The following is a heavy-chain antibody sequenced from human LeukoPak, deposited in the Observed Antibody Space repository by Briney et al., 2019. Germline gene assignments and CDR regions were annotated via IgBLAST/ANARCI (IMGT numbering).Heavy chain of an antibody. CDR1: GGSFSGYY. Sequence: SETLSLTCAVYGGSFSGYYWSWIRQPPGKGLEWIGEINHSGSTNYNPSLKSRVTISVHTSKNQFSLKLSSVTAADTAVYYCARLTKNDSGSYRFGKKKRGYMDIWGKGTTVTISS. J-gene: IGHJ6*03. D-gene: IGHD3-10*01. CDR2: INHSGST. CDR3: ARLTKNDSGSYRFGKKKRGYMDI. V-gene: IGHV4-34*01.